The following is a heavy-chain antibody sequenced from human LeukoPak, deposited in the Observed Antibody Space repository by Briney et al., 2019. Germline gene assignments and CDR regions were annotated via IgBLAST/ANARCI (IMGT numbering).Heavy chain of an antibody. CDR2: INHSGST. Sequence: PSETLSLTCAVYGGSFSGYYWSWIRQPPGKGLEWIGEINHSGSTNYNPSLKSRVTISVDKSKNQFSLKLSSVTAADTAVYYCARTPGGGSYYDYWGQGTLVTVSS. J-gene: IGHJ4*02. V-gene: IGHV4-34*01. CDR3: ARTPGGGSYYDY. D-gene: IGHD1-26*01. CDR1: GGSFSGYY.